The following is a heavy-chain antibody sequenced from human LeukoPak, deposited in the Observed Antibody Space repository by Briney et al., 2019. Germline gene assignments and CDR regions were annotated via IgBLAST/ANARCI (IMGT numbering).Heavy chain of an antibody. J-gene: IGHJ4*02. CDR1: GYTFTSYY. CDR2: INPSGGST. V-gene: IGHV1-46*01. CDR3: AREVIDIVVVPAAIQGVDY. Sequence: ASVKVSCKASGYTFTSYYMHWVRQAPGQGLEWMGIINPSGGSTSYAQKFQGRVTMTRDTSMSTVYMELSSLRSEDTAVYYCAREVIDIVVVPAAIQGVDYWGQGTLVTVSS. D-gene: IGHD2-2*02.